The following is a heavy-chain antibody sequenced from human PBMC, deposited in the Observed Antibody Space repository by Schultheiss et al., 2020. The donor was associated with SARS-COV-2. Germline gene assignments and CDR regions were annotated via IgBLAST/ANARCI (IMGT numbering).Heavy chain of an antibody. J-gene: IGHJ1*01. Sequence: QTLSLTCAVYGGSFSGYYWSWIRQPPGKGLEWIGEINHSGSTNYNPSLKSRVTISVDTSKNQFSLKLSSVTAADTAVYYCAVTLRADRSGSAEYFQHWGQGTLVTVSS. CDR1: GGSFSGYY. CDR2: INHSGST. D-gene: IGHD2-15*01. V-gene: IGHV4-34*01. CDR3: AVTLRADRSGSAEYFQH.